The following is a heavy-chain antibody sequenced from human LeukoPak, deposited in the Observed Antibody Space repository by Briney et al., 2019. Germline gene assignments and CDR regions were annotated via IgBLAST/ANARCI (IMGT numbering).Heavy chain of an antibody. V-gene: IGHV3-30*18. CDR2: ISYDGSKT. CDR1: GFTFSRYG. J-gene: IGHJ4*02. Sequence: PGGSLRLSCAVSGFTFSRYGNHWVRQAPGTGLEWVAVISYDGSKTYYTDSVKGRFSISRDNSKNTLYLQMNSLRAEDTAVYYCAKEGWFGESHIDYWGQGTLVTVSS. D-gene: IGHD3-10*01. CDR3: AKEGWFGESHIDY.